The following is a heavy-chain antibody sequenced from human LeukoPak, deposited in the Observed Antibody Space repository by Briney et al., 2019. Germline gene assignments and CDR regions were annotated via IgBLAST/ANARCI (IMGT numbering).Heavy chain of an antibody. CDR3: ARGTIVVVPAAHYYYYYGMDV. Sequence: SETLSLTCTVSGGSIRSGGYYWSWIRQHPGKGLEWIGYIYYSGSTYYNPSLKSRVTISVDTSKNQFSLKLSSVTAADTAVYYCARGTIVVVPAAHYYYYYGMDVWGQGTTVTVSS. CDR1: GGSIRSGGYY. CDR2: IYYSGST. D-gene: IGHD2-2*01. J-gene: IGHJ6*02. V-gene: IGHV4-31*03.